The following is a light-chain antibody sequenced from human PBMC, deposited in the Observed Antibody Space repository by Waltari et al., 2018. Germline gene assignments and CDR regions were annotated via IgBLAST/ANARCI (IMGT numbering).Light chain of an antibody. V-gene: IGLV2-23*02. J-gene: IGLJ1*01. CDR1: SHDVGGYNS. CDR3: CSYATGSSYV. Sequence: QSALTQPASVSGSPGKSITGSCTGNSHDVGGYNSVSWYQQLPGKAPKLILFDVDLRPSGVFDRFSGSKSGHTASLTISGLRAEDEGDYYCCSYATGSSYVFGPGTKVTVL. CDR2: DVD.